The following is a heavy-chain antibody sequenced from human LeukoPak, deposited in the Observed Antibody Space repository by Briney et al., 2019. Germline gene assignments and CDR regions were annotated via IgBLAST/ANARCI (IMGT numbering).Heavy chain of an antibody. CDR2: INHSGST. D-gene: IGHD5-24*01. V-gene: IGHV4-34*01. J-gene: IGHJ4*02. CDR1: GGCFSGYY. CDR3: ARVREMATILFDY. Sequence: SETLSLTCAVYGGCFSGYYWSWIRRPPGKGLEWIGEINHSGSTNYNPSLKSRVTISVDTSKNQFSLKLSSVTAADTAVYYCARVREMATILFDYWGQGTLVTVSS.